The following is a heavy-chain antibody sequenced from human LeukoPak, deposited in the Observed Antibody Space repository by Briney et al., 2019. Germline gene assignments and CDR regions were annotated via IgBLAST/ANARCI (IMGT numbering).Heavy chain of an antibody. CDR3: ARVAEEDIVVVVAAPKRGYYMDV. CDR1: GFTFSDYY. D-gene: IGHD2-15*01. V-gene: IGHV3-11*01. CDR2: ISSSGSTI. J-gene: IGHJ6*03. Sequence: GGSLRLSCAASGFTFSDYYMSWIRQAPGKGLEWVSYISSSGSTIYYADSVKGRFTISRDNAKNSLYLQMNSLRAEDTAVYYCARVAEEDIVVVVAAPKRGYYMDVWGKGTTVTISS.